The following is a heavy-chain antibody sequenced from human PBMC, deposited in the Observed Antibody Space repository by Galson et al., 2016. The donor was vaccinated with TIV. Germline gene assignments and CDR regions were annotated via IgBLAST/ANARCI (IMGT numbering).Heavy chain of an antibody. CDR2: IRQDGNEI. CDR3: ARVSNPDYHGGGSSWRY. D-gene: IGHD3-10*01. V-gene: IGHV3-7*01. J-gene: IGHJ4*02. CDR1: GFTFSRHW. Sequence: SLRLSCAASGFTFSRHWMSWVRQAPGKGLEWVANIRQDGNEIYYVDSVKGRFTISRDNAKDSLYLQMNSLRAEDTAVYYCARVSNPDYHGGGSSWRYWGQGTLVTVSS.